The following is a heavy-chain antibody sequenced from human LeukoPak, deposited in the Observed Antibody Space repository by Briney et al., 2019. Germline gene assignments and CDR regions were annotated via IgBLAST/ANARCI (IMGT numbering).Heavy chain of an antibody. D-gene: IGHD6-19*01. CDR1: GGSISSGDYY. V-gene: IGHV4-30-4*01. CDR3: ARVEGGSGWYSFDY. J-gene: IGHJ4*02. CDR2: IYYSGST. Sequence: SETLSLTCTVSGGSISSGDYYWSWIRQPTGKGLEWIGYIYYSGSTYYNPSLKSRVTISVDTSKNQFSLKLSSVTAADTAVYYCARVEGGSGWYSFDYWGQGTLVTVSS.